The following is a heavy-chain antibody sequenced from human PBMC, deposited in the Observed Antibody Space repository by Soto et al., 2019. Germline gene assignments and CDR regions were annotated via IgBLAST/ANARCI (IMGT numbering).Heavy chain of an antibody. D-gene: IGHD3-10*01. CDR2: ISAYNGNT. V-gene: IGHV1-18*01. J-gene: IGHJ4*02. CDR1: GYIFITDG. Sequence: ASVKVSCKASGYIFITDGISWVRQAPGQGLEWMGRISAYNGNTKYAQSLQGRVTMTTDTSTNTAYMELRSLRSDDTAVYYCARDLDGSGSYYTDYWGPGTLVTVSS. CDR3: ARDLDGSGSYYTDY.